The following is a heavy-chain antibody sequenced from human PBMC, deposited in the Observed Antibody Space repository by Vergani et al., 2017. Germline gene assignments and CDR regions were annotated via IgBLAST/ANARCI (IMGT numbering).Heavy chain of an antibody. D-gene: IGHD2-15*01. V-gene: IGHV4-39*02. J-gene: IGHJ6*03. CDR1: GGSIRSTFYY. Sequence: QLQLQESDPGLVKPSETLSLTCTVSGGSIRSTFYYWGWIRQPPGKGLEWIGTIYYSGSTYYNPSLKSRVTISVDTSKNQFSLKLNSVTAADTAVYYCARGPSVVQGHYIYYYSYFMDVWGKGTTVTVSS. CDR3: ARGPSVVQGHYIYYYSYFMDV. CDR2: IYYSGST.